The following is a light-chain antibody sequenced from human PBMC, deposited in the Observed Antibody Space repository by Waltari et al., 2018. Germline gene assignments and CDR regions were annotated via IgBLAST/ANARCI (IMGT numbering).Light chain of an antibody. CDR3: QQYNDWPYT. CDR1: RHITNY. Sequence: DIQMTQSPSSLSASVGDRVTITCKASRHITNYLNWYQQKPGKAPKLLIYDASNLETGVPSRFSGSGSGTDFTFTISSLQSEDFAVYYCQQYNDWPYTFGQGTKLEIK. J-gene: IGKJ2*01. CDR2: DAS. V-gene: IGKV1-33*01.